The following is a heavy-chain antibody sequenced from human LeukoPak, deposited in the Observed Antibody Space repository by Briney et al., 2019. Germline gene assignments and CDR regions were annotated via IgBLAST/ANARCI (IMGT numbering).Heavy chain of an antibody. D-gene: IGHD4-17*01. CDR1: GGSISSYY. J-gene: IGHJ3*02. V-gene: IGHV4-59*01. CDR2: IYYSGST. Sequence: PSETLSLTCTVSGGSISSYYWSWIRQPPGKGLEWIEYIYYSGSTNYNPSLKSRVTISVDTSKNQFSLKLSSVTAADTAVYYCAREGVGDYGSFDIWGQGTMVTVSS. CDR3: AREGVGDYGSFDI.